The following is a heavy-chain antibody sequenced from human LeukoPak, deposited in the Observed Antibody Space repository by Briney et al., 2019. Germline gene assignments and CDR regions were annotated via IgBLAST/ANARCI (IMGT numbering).Heavy chain of an antibody. Sequence: QPGGSLRLSCAASGFTVSSNYMSWVRQAPGKGLEWVSSISSSSSYIYYADSVKGRFTISRDNAKNSLYLQMNSLRAEDTAVYYCARDSEYYYDSSGYPFDIWGQGTMVTVSS. J-gene: IGHJ3*02. CDR3: ARDSEYYYDSSGYPFDI. CDR2: ISSSSSYI. CDR1: GFTVSSNY. V-gene: IGHV3-21*01. D-gene: IGHD3-22*01.